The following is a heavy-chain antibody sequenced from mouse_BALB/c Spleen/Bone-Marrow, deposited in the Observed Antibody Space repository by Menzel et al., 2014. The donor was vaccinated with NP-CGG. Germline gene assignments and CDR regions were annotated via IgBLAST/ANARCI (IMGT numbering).Heavy chain of an antibody. CDR1: RYTFTSYW. CDR2: IYPSDSYT. CDR3: TRQYGNYNGMDY. D-gene: IGHD2-10*02. Sequence: QVQLQQPGAELVRSGASVQVSCKASRYTFTSYWINCVKQRPGQGLGWIGNIYPSDSYTNYYQNFKDMATLTVDKSSSTAYMQHSSPTSEDSAVYDCTRQYGNYNGMDYWGQGTPGTVTS. J-gene: IGHJ4*01. V-gene: IGHV1-69*02.